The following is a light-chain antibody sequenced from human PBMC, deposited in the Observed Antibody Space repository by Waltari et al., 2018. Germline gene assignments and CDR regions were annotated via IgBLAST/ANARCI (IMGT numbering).Light chain of an antibody. J-gene: IGLJ3*02. Sequence: SSELTQDPAVSVALGQTVRITCQGDSLRSYYASWYQQKPGQAPVLGIYGKNNRPSGIPYRFSGSSSGNTASLTITGAQAEDEADYYCNSRDSSGNHPGVFGGGTKLTVL. CDR2: GKN. CDR1: SLRSYY. V-gene: IGLV3-19*01. CDR3: NSRDSSGNHPGV.